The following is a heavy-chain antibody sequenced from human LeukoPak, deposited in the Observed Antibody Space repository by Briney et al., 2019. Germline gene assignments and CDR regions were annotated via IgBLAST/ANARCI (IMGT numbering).Heavy chain of an antibody. CDR1: GIIVSKDW. V-gene: IGHV3-74*01. Sequence: GGSLRLSCAVSGIIVSKDWMHWVRQVPGKGLVWVSRIHSDGSTTDYADSVKGRFTITRDSAKNTLYLEMNSLRVEDTAVYYCTRDANHYGGMDVWGQGTTVTVSS. CDR2: IHSDGSTT. J-gene: IGHJ6*02. CDR3: TRDANHYGGMDV.